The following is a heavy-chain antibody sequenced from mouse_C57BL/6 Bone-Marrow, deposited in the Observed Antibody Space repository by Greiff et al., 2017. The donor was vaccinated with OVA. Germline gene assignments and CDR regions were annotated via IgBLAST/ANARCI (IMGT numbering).Heavy chain of an antibody. D-gene: IGHD1-1*01. J-gene: IGHJ1*03. Sequence: QVHVKQPGAELVKPGASVKLSCKASGYTFTSYWMQWVKQRPGQGLEWIGEIDPSDSYTNYNQKFKGKATLTVDTSSSTAYMQLSSLTSEDSAVYDCAREGYGSSLYWYFDVWGTGTTVTVSS. CDR2: IDPSDSYT. V-gene: IGHV1-50*01. CDR3: AREGYGSSLYWYFDV. CDR1: GYTFTSYW.